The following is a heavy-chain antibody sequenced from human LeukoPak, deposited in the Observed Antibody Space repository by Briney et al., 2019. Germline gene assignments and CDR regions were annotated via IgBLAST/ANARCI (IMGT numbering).Heavy chain of an antibody. V-gene: IGHV1-8*01. D-gene: IGHD2-2*01. CDR3: ARGLKVVPAASHGPRIAARPFWFDP. Sequence: ASVKVSCKASGYTFTSYDINWVRQATGQGLEWMGWMNPNSGNTGYAQKFQGRVTMTRNTSISTAYMELSSLRSEDTAVYYCARGLKVVPAASHGPRIAARPFWFDPWGQGTLVTVSS. CDR2: MNPNSGNT. CDR1: GYTFTSYD. J-gene: IGHJ5*02.